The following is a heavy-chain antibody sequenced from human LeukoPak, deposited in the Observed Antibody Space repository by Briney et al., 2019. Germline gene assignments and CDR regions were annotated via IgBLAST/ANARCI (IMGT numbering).Heavy chain of an antibody. CDR3: ARDRGDGYNC. D-gene: IGHD5-24*01. CDR1: GYSFTSHY. Sequence: GASVKVSCNASGYSFTSHYIHWVRQAPGQGLEWMGIINPSGGSTSYAQKFQGRVTMTRDTSTSTVYMELSSLRSEDTAVYYCARDRGDGYNCWGQGTLVTVSS. CDR2: INPSGGST. V-gene: IGHV1-46*01. J-gene: IGHJ4*02.